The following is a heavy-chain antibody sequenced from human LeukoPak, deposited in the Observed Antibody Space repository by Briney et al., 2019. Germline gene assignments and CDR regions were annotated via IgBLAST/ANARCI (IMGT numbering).Heavy chain of an antibody. Sequence: PSETLSLTCTVSGGSISSGDYYWSWIRQPPGKGLEWIGYIYYSGSTYYNPSLKSRVTISVDTSKNQFSLKLSSVTAADTAVYYRARAQMVRYFDWLYPSAFDYWGQGTLVTVSS. D-gene: IGHD3-9*01. CDR3: ARAQMVRYFDWLYPSAFDY. J-gene: IGHJ4*02. CDR1: GGSISSGDYY. CDR2: IYYSGST. V-gene: IGHV4-30-4*01.